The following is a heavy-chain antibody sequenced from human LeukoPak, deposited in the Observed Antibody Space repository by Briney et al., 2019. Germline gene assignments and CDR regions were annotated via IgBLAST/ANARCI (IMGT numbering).Heavy chain of an antibody. Sequence: ASVKVSCKASGYTFTGYYMHWVRQAPGQGLEWMGWINPNSGGTNYAQKFQDRVTMTRDTSISTAYMELSRLRSDDTAMYYCARSPLYGDYDYWGQGTPVTVSS. CDR3: ARSPLYGDYDY. D-gene: IGHD4-17*01. V-gene: IGHV1-2*02. CDR1: GYTFTGYY. CDR2: INPNSGGT. J-gene: IGHJ4*02.